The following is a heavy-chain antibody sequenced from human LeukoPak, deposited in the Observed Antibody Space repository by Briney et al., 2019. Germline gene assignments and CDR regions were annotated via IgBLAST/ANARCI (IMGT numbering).Heavy chain of an antibody. J-gene: IGHJ4*02. CDR3: ARDGLYGSGPLFY. V-gene: IGHV3-11*04. D-gene: IGHD3-10*01. CDR2: ISSSRSTI. Sequence: SGGPLRLSCAASGFTFSDYYMSWIRTATEKGLEWGSYISSSRSTIYHVRSVKGRFTISRDNATNSLYLQMNSLRAEDTAVYYCARDGLYGSGPLFYWGQGTLVT. CDR1: GFTFSDYY.